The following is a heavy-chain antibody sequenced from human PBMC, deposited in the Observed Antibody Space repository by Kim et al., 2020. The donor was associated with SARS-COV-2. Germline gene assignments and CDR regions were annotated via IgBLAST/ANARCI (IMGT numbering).Heavy chain of an antibody. Sequence: GGSLRLSCAASGFTFDDYAMHWVRQAPGKGLEWVSGISWNSGSIGYADSVKGRFTISRDNAKNSLYLQMNSLRAEDTALYYCAKGDYYDSSGSLCDLWGRGTLVTVSS. CDR3: AKGDYYDSSGSLCDL. CDR2: ISWNSGSI. J-gene: IGHJ2*01. V-gene: IGHV3-9*01. D-gene: IGHD3-22*01. CDR1: GFTFDDYA.